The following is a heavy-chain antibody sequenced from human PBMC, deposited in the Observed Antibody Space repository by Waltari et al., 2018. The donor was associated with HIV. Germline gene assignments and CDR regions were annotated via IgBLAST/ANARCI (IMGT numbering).Heavy chain of an antibody. CDR2: ISGNGMAV. Sequence: QVQLVESGGGLVKPGGSLRLSFGVSGFALSGYYMSWIRQAPGQGVEWMAYISGNGMAVYYADSVKGRFTVSRDNADNKLHLQLTNLRAEDTALYYCARDYFGAGTSWFFDYWGQGALVIVSP. CDR3: ARDYFGAGTSWFFDY. V-gene: IGHV3-11*01. J-gene: IGHJ4*02. D-gene: IGHD3-10*01. CDR1: GFALSGYY.